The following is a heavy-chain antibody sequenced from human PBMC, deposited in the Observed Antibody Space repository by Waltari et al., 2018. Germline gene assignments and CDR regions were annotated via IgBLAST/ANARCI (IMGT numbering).Heavy chain of an antibody. CDR2: ISGRGATP. J-gene: IGHJ4*02. V-gene: IGHV3-23*01. Sequence: EVRLLESAGGLVQPGEALRLSCAASGFSFMGFAMTWVRQAPGAGLEGVASISGRGATPFYADSVKGRFTIVRDNSRDTVYLQMNSLRVDDSAVYYCAKGSRGYTNYFFDSWGQGTLVSVSS. CDR3: AKGSRGYTNYFFDS. CDR1: GFSFMGFA. D-gene: IGHD3-16*02.